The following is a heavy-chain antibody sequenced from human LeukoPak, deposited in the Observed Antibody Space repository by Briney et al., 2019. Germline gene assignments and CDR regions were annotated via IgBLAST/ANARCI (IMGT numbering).Heavy chain of an antibody. D-gene: IGHD4/OR15-4a*01. CDR3: ASLSMVTEGYFDS. J-gene: IGHJ4*03. V-gene: IGHV4-61*01. CDR1: GGSVSSGSYS. Sequence: PSETLSLTCTVSGGSVSSGSYSWSWIRQPPGKGLEWIGYIFYSGSTNYNPSLKSRLTISVDASKNQFAMKLSTVTATDTAVYYCASLSMVTEGYFDSWGQGTMVTVSS. CDR2: IFYSGST.